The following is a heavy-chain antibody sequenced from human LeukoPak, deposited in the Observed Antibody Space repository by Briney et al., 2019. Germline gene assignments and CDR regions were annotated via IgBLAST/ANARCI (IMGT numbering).Heavy chain of an antibody. CDR2: IYYSGST. CDR3: AIYLVILRLGPPTNAFDI. Sequence: RASETLSLTCTVSGGSISSGDYSWSWIRQPPGKGLEWIGYIYYSGSTYYNPSLKSRVTISVDTSKNQFSLKLSSVTAADTAVYYGAIYLVILRLGPPTNAFDIWGQGTMVTVSS. CDR1: GGSISSGDYS. J-gene: IGHJ3*02. V-gene: IGHV4-30-4*01. D-gene: IGHD3-16*01.